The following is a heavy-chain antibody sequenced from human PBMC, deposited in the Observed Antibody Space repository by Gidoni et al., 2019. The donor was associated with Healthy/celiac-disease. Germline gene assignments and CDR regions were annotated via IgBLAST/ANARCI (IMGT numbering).Heavy chain of an antibody. CDR3: ARDQQQLVLYYFDY. CDR1: GFTFSSYA. Sequence: QVQLVESGGGVVQPGRSLRLSCAASGFTFSSYAMHWVRQAPGKGLEWVAVISYDGSNKYYADSVKGRFTISRDNSKNTLYLQMDSLRAEDTAVYYCARDQQQLVLYYFDYWGQGTLVTVSS. V-gene: IGHV3-30*01. D-gene: IGHD6-13*01. J-gene: IGHJ4*02. CDR2: ISYDGSNK.